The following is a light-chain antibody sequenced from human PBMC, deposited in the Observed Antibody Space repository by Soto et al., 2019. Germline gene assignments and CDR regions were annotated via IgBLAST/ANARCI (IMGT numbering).Light chain of an antibody. CDR2: QGG. CDR3: CSHASGRTSVV. V-gene: IGLV2-23*01. J-gene: IGLJ2*01. CDR1: KSDIGSYNL. Sequence: HSVLTQPTSVSGYLGQPITISCTGSKSDIGSYNLVSWFQQLPGKAPQLIIYQGGKRPSGVSSRFSGSKSGNTASLTISGLQAEDEDDYFGCSHASGRTSVVFGGGTKVTVL.